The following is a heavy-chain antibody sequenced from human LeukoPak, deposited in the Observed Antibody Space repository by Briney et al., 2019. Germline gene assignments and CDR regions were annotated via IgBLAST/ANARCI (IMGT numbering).Heavy chain of an antibody. V-gene: IGHV3-21*01. CDR2: ISSSSSYI. D-gene: IGHD1-26*01. Sequence: PGGSLRLSCAASGFTFSSYSMNWVHQAPGKGLEWVSSISSSSSYIYYADSVKGRFTISRDNAKNSLYLQMNSLRAEDTAVYYCATTEYSGGAFDIWGQGTMVTVSS. J-gene: IGHJ3*02. CDR3: ATTEYSGGAFDI. CDR1: GFTFSSYS.